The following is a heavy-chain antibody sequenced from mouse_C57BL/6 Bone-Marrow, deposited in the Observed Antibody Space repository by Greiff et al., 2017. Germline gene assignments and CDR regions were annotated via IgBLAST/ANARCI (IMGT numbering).Heavy chain of an antibody. CDR3: ARSSTFFYYFDY. J-gene: IGHJ2*01. D-gene: IGHD5-1*01. Sequence: VTLMESGPELVKPGASVKISCKVSGYAFSSFWTNWVKQRPGSGHEWIGRCYPGDGDTNYNGKFKGKATLTVEKSTNTVYLELSRLTSDDSAVYYCARSSTFFYYFDYWGQGTTLTVSS. CDR2: CYPGDGDT. V-gene: IGHV1-82*01. CDR1: GYAFSSFW.